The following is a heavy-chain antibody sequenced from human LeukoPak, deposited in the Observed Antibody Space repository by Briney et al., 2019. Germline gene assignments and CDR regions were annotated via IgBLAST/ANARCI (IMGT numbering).Heavy chain of an antibody. CDR3: ARGSYGYSSGWYNY. J-gene: IGHJ4*02. CDR1: GYSISSGYY. Sequence: SETLSLTCTVSGYSISSGYYWGWIRQPPGKGLEWIGSIYHSGSTYYNPSLKSRVTISVDTSKNQFSLKLSSVTAADTAVYYCARGSYGYSSGWYNYWGQGALVTVSS. D-gene: IGHD6-19*01. V-gene: IGHV4-38-2*02. CDR2: IYHSGST.